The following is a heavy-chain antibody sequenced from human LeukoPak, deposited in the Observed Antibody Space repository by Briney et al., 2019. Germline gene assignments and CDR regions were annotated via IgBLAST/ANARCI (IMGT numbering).Heavy chain of an antibody. CDR3: ARWNHYYGSGSYAFDI. CDR2: ISSSSSYI. J-gene: IGHJ3*02. D-gene: IGHD3-10*01. Sequence: GGSLRLSCAASGFTFSSYSMNWVRQAPGKGLEWVSSISSSSSYIYYAHSVKGRFTISRDNAKNSLYLQMNSLRAEDTAVYYCARWNHYYGSGSYAFDIWGQGTMVTVSS. CDR1: GFTFSSYS. V-gene: IGHV3-21*01.